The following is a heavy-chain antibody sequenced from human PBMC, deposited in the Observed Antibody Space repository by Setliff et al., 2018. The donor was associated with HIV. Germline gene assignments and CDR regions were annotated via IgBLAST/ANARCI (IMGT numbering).Heavy chain of an antibody. D-gene: IGHD3-3*01. Sequence: ASVKVSCKASGYTFTGYYMHWVRQAPGQGLEWMGWINPNSGGTRYAQKFQGRVSMTRDTAISTAYMELSRLRSDDSAVYYCARLPFITIFGVLNGDDGFDIWGQGTMVTVSS. CDR2: INPNSGGT. CDR1: GYTFTGYY. CDR3: ARLPFITIFGVLNGDDGFDI. V-gene: IGHV1-2*02. J-gene: IGHJ3*02.